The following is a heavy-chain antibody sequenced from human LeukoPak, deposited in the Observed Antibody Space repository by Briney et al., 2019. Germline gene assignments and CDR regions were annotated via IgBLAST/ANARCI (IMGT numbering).Heavy chain of an antibody. CDR3: ARAYSSSWYWNWFDP. CDR2: IYNSGST. CDR1: GGSISSGGYS. Sequence: KSSQTLSLTCAVSGGSISSGGYSWSWIRQAPGKGLEWIGSIYNSGSTYYNPSLKSRVTISVDMSKNQFSLKMSSVTAADTAVYYCARAYSSSWYWNWFDPWGQGTLVTVSS. J-gene: IGHJ5*02. D-gene: IGHD6-13*01. V-gene: IGHV4-30-2*03.